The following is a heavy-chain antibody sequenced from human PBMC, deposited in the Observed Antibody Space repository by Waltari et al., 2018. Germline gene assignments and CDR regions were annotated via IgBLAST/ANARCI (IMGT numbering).Heavy chain of an antibody. CDR2: IYYSGIP. CDR3: ARHWKRSGYRFDP. D-gene: IGHD5-12*01. V-gene: IGHV4-39*01. J-gene: IGHJ5*02. Sequence: QLRLQESGPGLVKPSETLSLTCTVSGGSISSGGYYWGWFRQSPGQGLEWIGSIYYSGIPYYNPTIESRVTISGDTSKNEFSLKLSSVTAADTAVYYCARHWKRSGYRFDPWGQGTLVTVSS. CDR1: GGSISSGGYY.